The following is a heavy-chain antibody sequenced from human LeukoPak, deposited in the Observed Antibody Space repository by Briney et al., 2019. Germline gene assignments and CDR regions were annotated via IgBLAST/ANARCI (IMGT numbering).Heavy chain of an antibody. J-gene: IGHJ3*02. CDR2: INPNGGST. Sequence: ASVKVSCKASGYTFTSYYMHWVRQAPGQGLEWMGIINPNGGSTSYAQKFQGRVTMTRDTSTSTVYMELSSLRSEDTAVYYCARVFSSYAGYDALDIWGQGTMVTVSS. CDR1: GYTFTSYY. D-gene: IGHD2-2*01. CDR3: ARVFSSYAGYDALDI. V-gene: IGHV1-46*01.